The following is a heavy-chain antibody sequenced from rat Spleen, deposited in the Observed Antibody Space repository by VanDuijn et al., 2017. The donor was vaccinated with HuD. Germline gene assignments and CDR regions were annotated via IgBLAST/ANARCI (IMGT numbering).Heavy chain of an antibody. J-gene: IGHJ2*01. CDR1: GFTFNNYG. CDR3: ARRHYGYTDYFDY. CDR2: ISYDGIST. Sequence: EVQLVESDGGLVQPGRSLKLSCAASGFTFNNYGMAWVRQAPTKGLEWVATISYDGISTYYRDSVKGRFTISRDNAKSTLSLQMDSLRSEDTATYYCARRHYGYTDYFDYWGQGVMVTVSS. D-gene: IGHD1-6*01. V-gene: IGHV5-29*01.